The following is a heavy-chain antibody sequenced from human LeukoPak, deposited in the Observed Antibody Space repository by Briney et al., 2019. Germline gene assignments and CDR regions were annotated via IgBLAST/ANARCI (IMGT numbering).Heavy chain of an antibody. Sequence: PGGSLRLSCAASGFTFSSYAMSWVRQAPGKGLEWVAVISYDGSNKYYADSVKGRFTISRDNSKNTLYLQMNSLRAEDTAVYYCAKIGGGHFDYWGQGTLVTVSS. CDR2: ISYDGSNK. CDR3: AKIGGGHFDY. J-gene: IGHJ4*02. CDR1: GFTFSSYA. D-gene: IGHD2-15*01. V-gene: IGHV3-30*18.